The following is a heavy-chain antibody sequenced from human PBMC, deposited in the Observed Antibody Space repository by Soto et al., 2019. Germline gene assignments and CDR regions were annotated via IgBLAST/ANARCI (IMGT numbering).Heavy chain of an antibody. CDR2: ISGSGGST. CDR3: AKDHQQLVMGPYYFDY. Sequence: EVQLLESGGGLVQPGGSLRLSCAASGFTFSSYAMSWVRQAPGKGLEWVSAISGSGGSTYYADSVKGRFTISRDNSKNTLYLQMNSLRAEDTAVYYCAKDHQQLVMGPYYFDYWGQGTLVTVSS. J-gene: IGHJ4*02. D-gene: IGHD6-13*01. V-gene: IGHV3-23*01. CDR1: GFTFSSYA.